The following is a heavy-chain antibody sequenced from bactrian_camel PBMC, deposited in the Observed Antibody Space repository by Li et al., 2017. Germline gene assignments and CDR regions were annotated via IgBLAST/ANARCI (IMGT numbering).Heavy chain of an antibody. J-gene: IGHJ4*01. Sequence: QVQLVESGGGSVQAGGSLRLSCTTSGATFDDFDMDWYRQASGDECELVSTISADGGTRYADSVKGRFTISRDIASRTLYLQMNSLKPEDTAIYYCAASTTVGCTFVAAQYRYWGQGTQVTVS. D-gene: IGHD3*01. CDR3: AASTTVGCTFVAAQYRY. CDR2: ISADGGT. V-gene: IGHV3S55*01. CDR1: GATFDDFD.